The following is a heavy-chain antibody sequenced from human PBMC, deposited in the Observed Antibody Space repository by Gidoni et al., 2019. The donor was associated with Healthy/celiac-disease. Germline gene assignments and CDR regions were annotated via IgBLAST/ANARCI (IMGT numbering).Heavy chain of an antibody. CDR1: GYTFTGSY. CDR2: INPNSGGT. CDR3: ARDSGYCSSTSCYDNWFDP. J-gene: IGHJ5*02. D-gene: IGHD2-2*01. V-gene: IGHV1-2*02. Sequence: QVQLVQSGAEVKKPGASVKVSCKASGYTFTGSYMHWVRQAPGQGLEWMGWINPNSGGTNYAQKFQGRVTMTRDTSISTAYMELSRLRSDDTAVYYCARDSGYCSSTSCYDNWFDPWGQGTLVTVSS.